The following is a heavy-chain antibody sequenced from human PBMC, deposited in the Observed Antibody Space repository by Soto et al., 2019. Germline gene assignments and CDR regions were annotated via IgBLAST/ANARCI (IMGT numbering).Heavy chain of an antibody. D-gene: IGHD3-3*01. V-gene: IGHV4-39*01. CDR2: IYYSGST. J-gene: IGHJ4*02. CDR3: ARNMRSNYDFWSGYPRPCFVY. Sequence: PSETLSLTCTVSGGSISSSSYYWGWIRQPPGKGLEWIGSIYYSGSTYYNPSLKSRVTISVDTSKNQFSLKLSSVTAADTAVYYCARNMRSNYDFWSGYPRPCFVYWGQGTLVTVSS. CDR1: GGSISSSSYY.